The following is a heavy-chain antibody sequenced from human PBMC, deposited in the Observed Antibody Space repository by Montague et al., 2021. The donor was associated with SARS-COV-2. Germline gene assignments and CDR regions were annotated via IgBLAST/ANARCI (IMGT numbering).Heavy chain of an antibody. CDR2: IYYSGST. J-gene: IGHJ5*02. CDR1: GFSLSTSGMC. Sequence: LVKPTQTLTLTCTFSGFSLSTSGMCVSWIRQPPGKGLEWIGYIYYSGSTNYNPSLKSRVTISVDTSKNLFSLKLSSVTAADTAVYYCARGIPIAAALINWFDPWGQGTLVTVSS. D-gene: IGHD6-13*01. V-gene: IGHV4-61*08. CDR3: ARGIPIAAALINWFDP.